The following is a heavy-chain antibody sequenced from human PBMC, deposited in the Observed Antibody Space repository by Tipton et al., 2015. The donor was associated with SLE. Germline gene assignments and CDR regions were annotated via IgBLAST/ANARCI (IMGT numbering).Heavy chain of an antibody. CDR2: IYYSGYA. J-gene: IGHJ4*02. V-gene: IGHV4-61*01. CDR1: GGSVSSGTYY. Sequence: TLSLTCTVSGGSVSSGTYYWSWIRQPPGKGLEWIGYIYYSGYANYNPSLKSRVTISVDTSKNQFSLKLSSVTAADTAVYYCAREVDCGGIYYFDYWGQGTLVTVSS. CDR3: AREVDCGGIYYFDY. D-gene: IGHD4-23*01.